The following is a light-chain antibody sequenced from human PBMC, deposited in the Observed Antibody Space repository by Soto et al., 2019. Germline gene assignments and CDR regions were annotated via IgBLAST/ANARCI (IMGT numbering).Light chain of an antibody. V-gene: IGKV3-20*01. CDR3: QQYGSSPSWT. CDR2: GAS. J-gene: IGKJ1*01. CDR1: QNVNNR. Sequence: EIVMTQSPAMLSVSPGERATLSCRASQNVNNRLAWYQQKPGQAPRLLIYGASSRATGIPDRFSGSGSGTDFTLTISRLEPEDFAVYYCQQYGSSPSWTFGQGTKVEIK.